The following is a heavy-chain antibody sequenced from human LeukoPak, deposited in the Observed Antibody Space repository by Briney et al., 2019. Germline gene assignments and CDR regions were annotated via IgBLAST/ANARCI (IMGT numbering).Heavy chain of an antibody. CDR2: IWYDGSNK. Sequence: GGSLRLSCAASGFTFSSYGMHWVRQAPGKGLEWVAVIWYDGSNKYYADSVKGRFTISRDNSKNTLYLQMNSLRAEDTAVYYCAREADYHDFWSRNKYYYYYGMDVWGQGTTVTVSS. CDR1: GFTFSSYG. V-gene: IGHV3-33*01. D-gene: IGHD3-3*01. CDR3: AREADYHDFWSRNKYYYYYGMDV. J-gene: IGHJ6*02.